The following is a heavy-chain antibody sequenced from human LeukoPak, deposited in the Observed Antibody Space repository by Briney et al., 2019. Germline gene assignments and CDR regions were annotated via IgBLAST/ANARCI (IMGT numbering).Heavy chain of an antibody. V-gene: IGHV1-18*01. CDR1: GCTFTNYH. D-gene: IGHD3-22*01. CDR3: TRAPPGMTMMTDY. Sequence: ASVRASCKASGCTFTNYHIAWVRQAPGQGLEWMGWVSTNDGNTVYAQRLQGRVTMTTDTSTSVAYMELRSLTSDDTAVYYCTRAPPGMTMMTDYWGQGTLVTVSS. CDR2: VSTNDGNT. J-gene: IGHJ4*02.